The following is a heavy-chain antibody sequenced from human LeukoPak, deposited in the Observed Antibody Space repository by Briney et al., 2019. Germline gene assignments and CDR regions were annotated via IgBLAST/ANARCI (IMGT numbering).Heavy chain of an antibody. Sequence: GGSLRLSCAASGFIFSSYWMSCVRQAPGTGLEWVASIKPDGSARSYVDSVKGRFTISRDNAKNSLSLQMNSLRAEDTAVYFCARQTTVVTEFDYWGQGTLVTVSS. V-gene: IGHV3-7*05. CDR2: IKPDGSAR. CDR3: ARQTTVVTEFDY. J-gene: IGHJ4*02. D-gene: IGHD4-23*01. CDR1: GFIFSSYW.